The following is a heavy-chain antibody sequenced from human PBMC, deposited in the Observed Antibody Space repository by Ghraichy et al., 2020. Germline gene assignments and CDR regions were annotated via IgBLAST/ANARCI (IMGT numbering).Heavy chain of an antibody. Sequence: SETLSLTCTVSNGSITDHFWTWIRQPPGKGLEWIAYVFHTGGTNSNPSLKSRVAMSVDTSKNQFSLKVTSVTAADTAVYYCARLAYSGIRGFIAAYFVSWGQGTLVTVSS. CDR1: NGSITDHF. V-gene: IGHV4-59*08. J-gene: IGHJ4*02. CDR3: ARLAYSGIRGFIAAYFVS. D-gene: IGHD3-22*01. CDR2: VFHTGGT.